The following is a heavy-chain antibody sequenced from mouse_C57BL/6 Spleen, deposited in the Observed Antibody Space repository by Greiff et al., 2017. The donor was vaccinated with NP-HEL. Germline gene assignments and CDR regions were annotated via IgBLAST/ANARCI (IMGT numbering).Heavy chain of an antibody. J-gene: IGHJ2*01. V-gene: IGHV14-2*01. D-gene: IGHD1-1*01. CDR1: GFNIKDYY. CDR3: ASLTVSYFDY. CDR2: IDPEDGET. Sequence: VHVKQSGAELVKPGASVKLSCTASGFNIKDYYMHWVKQRTEQGLEWIGRIDPEDGETKYAPNFQGKATITADTSSNTAYLQLSSLTSEDTAVYYCASLTVSYFDYWGQGTTLTVSS.